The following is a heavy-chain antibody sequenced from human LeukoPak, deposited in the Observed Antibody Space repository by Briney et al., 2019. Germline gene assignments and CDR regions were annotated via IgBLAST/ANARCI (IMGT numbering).Heavy chain of an antibody. V-gene: IGHV3-21*01. J-gene: IGHJ6*02. CDR1: GFTFSSYS. CDR3: ARWWGGDYGLDV. D-gene: IGHD2-15*01. Sequence: SGGSLRLSCAASGFTFSSYSMKWVRRAPGKGLEWVSFISSTSSYIYYADSVKGRFTISRDNAKNSLYLQMNSLRAEDTAVYYCARWWGGDYGLDVWGQGTTVTVSS. CDR2: ISSTSSYI.